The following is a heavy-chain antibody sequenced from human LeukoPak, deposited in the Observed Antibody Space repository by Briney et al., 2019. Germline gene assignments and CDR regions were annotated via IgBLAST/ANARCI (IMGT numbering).Heavy chain of an antibody. CDR1: GGSVGSGGYY. CDR3: ARVYAYYYGSGNYYTKWFDP. V-gene: IGHV4-31*03. J-gene: IGHJ5*02. Sequence: PSQTLSLTCTVSGGSVGSGGYYWSWIRQHPEMGLEWIGSIYYTGNLYYNPSLKSRVTISVDTSKNQFSLKVSSVTAADTAVYYCARVYAYYYGSGNYYTKWFDPWGQGTLVTVSS. D-gene: IGHD3-10*01. CDR2: IYYTGNL.